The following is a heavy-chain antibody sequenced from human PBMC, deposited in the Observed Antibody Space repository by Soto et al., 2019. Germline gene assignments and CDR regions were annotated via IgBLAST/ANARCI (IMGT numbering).Heavy chain of an antibody. CDR1: GDSVGNGPYY. J-gene: IGHJ6*01. V-gene: IGHV4-61*01. Sequence: QVRLQESGPGLVKPSETLSLSCLVSGDSVGNGPYYWSWIRQSPGEGLEWTAYIYYSGSTNVNPSLESRVNISIDMSKNQFFLELRSVTAADAAVYFCARVGSSCHSGGCYYYYGL. CDR3: ARVGSSCHSGGCYYYYGL. D-gene: IGHD1-26*01. CDR2: IYYSGST.